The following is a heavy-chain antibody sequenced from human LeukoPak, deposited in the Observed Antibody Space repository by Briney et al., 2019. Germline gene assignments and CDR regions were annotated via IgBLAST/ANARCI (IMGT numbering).Heavy chain of an antibody. CDR1: GFTFSSYS. Sequence: GGSLRLSCAASGFTFSSYSMNWVRQAPGKGLEWVSSISSSSSYIYYADSVKGRFTISRDNAKNSLYLQMNSLRAEDTAVYYCARGDSSGWYEYDYWGQGTLVTVSS. CDR3: ARGDSSGWYEYDY. CDR2: ISSSSSYI. J-gene: IGHJ4*02. V-gene: IGHV3-21*01. D-gene: IGHD6-19*01.